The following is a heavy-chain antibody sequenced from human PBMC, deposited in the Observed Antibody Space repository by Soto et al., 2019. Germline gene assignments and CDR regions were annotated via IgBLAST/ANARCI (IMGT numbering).Heavy chain of an antibody. CDR1: GFTFSSYA. Sequence: EVQLLESGGGLVQPGGSLRLSCAASGFTFSSYAMSWVRQAPGKGLEWVSAISGSGGSTYYADSVKGRFTISRDNSKNTLYLQMDSLRAEDTAVYYSAKDYDIVVLPAATAYWGQGTLVTVSS. J-gene: IGHJ4*02. V-gene: IGHV3-23*01. D-gene: IGHD2-2*01. CDR3: AKDYDIVVLPAATAY. CDR2: ISGSGGST.